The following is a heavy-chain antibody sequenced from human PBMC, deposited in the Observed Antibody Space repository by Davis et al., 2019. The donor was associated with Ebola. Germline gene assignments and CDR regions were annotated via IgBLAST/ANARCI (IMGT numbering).Heavy chain of an antibody. V-gene: IGHV3-23*01. CDR2: ISGSGYT. CDR1: GFPFSGYA. Sequence: PGGSLRLSCEASGFPFSGYAISWVRQAPGKGLQWVSGISGSGYTYYADSVKGRFTISRDNAKNTPYLQMNSLRVEDTAVYYCACYVLGWGQGTLVTVSS. D-gene: IGHD2-8*01. CDR3: ACYVLG. J-gene: IGHJ4*02.